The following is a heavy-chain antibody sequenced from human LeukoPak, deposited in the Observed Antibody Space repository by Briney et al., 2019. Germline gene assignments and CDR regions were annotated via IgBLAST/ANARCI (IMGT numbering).Heavy chain of an antibody. CDR2: VYYSGAT. V-gene: IGHV4-59*01. J-gene: IGHJ4*02. D-gene: IGHD3-22*01. CDR3: ASYYYDSSANFDY. CDR1: GGSISNFF. Sequence: SETLSLTCTVSGGSISNFFWTWIRQPPGKGLECIGYVYYSGATNYNPSLKSRVTISVDTSNNQFSLKLSSMTAADTAVYYCASYYYDSSANFDYWGQGTLVTVSS.